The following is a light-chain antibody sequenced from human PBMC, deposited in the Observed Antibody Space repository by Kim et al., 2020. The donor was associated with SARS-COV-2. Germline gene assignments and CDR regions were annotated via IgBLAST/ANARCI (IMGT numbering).Light chain of an antibody. CDR2: GAS. CDR1: QSVSSN. J-gene: IGKJ1*01. V-gene: IGKV3-15*01. CDR3: QQYNNWPLA. Sequence: VYQGERATLSCRASQSVSSNLAWYQQKPGQAPRLLIYGASTRATGIPARFSGSGSGTEFTLTISSLQSEDFAVYYCQQYNNWPLAFGQGTKVDIK.